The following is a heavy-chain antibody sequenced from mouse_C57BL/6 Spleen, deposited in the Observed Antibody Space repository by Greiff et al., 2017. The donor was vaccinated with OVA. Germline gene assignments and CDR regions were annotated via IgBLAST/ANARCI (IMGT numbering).Heavy chain of an antibody. V-gene: IGHV1-61*01. CDR2: IYPSDSET. CDR3: ARGWGRVDY. J-gene: IGHJ2*01. D-gene: IGHD3-3*01. Sequence: VQLQQPGAELVRPGSSVKLSCKASGYTFTSYWMDWVKQRPGQGLEWIGNIYPSDSETHYNQKFKDKATLTVDKSSSTAYMQLSSLTSEDSAVYYCARGWGRVDYWGQGTTLTVSS. CDR1: GYTFTSYW.